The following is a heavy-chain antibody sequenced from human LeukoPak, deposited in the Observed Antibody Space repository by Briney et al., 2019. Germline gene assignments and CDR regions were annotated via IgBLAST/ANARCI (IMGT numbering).Heavy chain of an antibody. CDR2: IYHSGST. J-gene: IGHJ4*02. D-gene: IGHD3-22*01. CDR1: GGSISSGGYY. CDR3: ARTFTNSVREYYYDSSGHDY. V-gene: IGHV4-30-2*01. Sequence: PSETLSLTCTVSGGSISSGGYYWSWIQQPPGKGLEWIGYIYHSGSTYYNPSLKSRVTISVDRSKNQFSLKLSSVTAADTAVYYCARTFTNSVREYYYDSSGHDYWGQGTLVTVSS.